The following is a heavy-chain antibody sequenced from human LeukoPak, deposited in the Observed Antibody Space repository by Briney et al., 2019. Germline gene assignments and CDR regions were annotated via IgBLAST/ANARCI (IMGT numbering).Heavy chain of an antibody. CDR2: IKSKGAGGTT. J-gene: IGHJ4*02. CDR3: TTEYYGSDYY. Sequence: GGSLRLSCAASGFTFSTAWMSWVRQAPGKGLEWVGQIKSKGAGGTTDYAAPVEGRFTISRDDSKSTVSLQMNSLKTEDTAIYYCTTEYYGSDYYWGQGTLVTVSS. V-gene: IGHV3-15*01. D-gene: IGHD3-10*01. CDR1: GFTFSTAW.